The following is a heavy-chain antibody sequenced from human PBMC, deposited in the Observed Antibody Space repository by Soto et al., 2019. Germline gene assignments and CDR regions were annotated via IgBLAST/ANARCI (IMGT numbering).Heavy chain of an antibody. Sequence: GGSLRLSCVASGFTFSSYAMSWVRQAPGKGLEWVSAISGSGGSTYYADSVKGRFTISRDNSKNTLYLQMNSLRAEDTAVYYCAKVDTPSSSSFDYWGQGTLVTVSS. D-gene: IGHD6-6*01. V-gene: IGHV3-23*01. CDR1: GFTFSSYA. CDR2: ISGSGGST. J-gene: IGHJ4*02. CDR3: AKVDTPSSSSFDY.